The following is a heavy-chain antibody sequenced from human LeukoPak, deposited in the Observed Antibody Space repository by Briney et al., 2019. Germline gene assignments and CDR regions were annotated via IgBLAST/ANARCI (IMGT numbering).Heavy chain of an antibody. Sequence: PSETLSLTCTVSGGSINNYYWNWIRQPPGKELEWIGYTYYSGSTNYNPSLKSRVTISVDTSKNQFSLNLSSVTAADTAVYYCARATLSTRTAFDIWGQGTMVTVSP. D-gene: IGHD2-2*01. V-gene: IGHV4-59*01. CDR3: ARATLSTRTAFDI. CDR1: GGSINNYY. CDR2: TYYSGST. J-gene: IGHJ3*02.